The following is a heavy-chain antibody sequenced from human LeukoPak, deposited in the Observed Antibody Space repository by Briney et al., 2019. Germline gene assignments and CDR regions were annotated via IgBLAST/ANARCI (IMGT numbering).Heavy chain of an antibody. CDR1: GGSFSGYY. Sequence: KPSETLSLTCAVYGGSFSGYYWSWIRQPPGKGLEWIGEINHSGSTNYNPSLKSRVTISVDTSKNQFSLKLSSVTAADTAVYYCARLATMIVVVISGRFYYMDVWGKGTTVTISS. CDR3: ARLATMIVVVISGRFYYMDV. V-gene: IGHV4-34*01. D-gene: IGHD3-22*01. J-gene: IGHJ6*03. CDR2: INHSGST.